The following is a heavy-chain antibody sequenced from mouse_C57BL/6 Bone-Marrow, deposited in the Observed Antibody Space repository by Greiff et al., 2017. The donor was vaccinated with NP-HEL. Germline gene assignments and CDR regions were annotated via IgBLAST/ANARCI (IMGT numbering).Heavy chain of an antibody. CDR2: IYPRSGNT. Sequence: QVQLKQSGAELARPGASVKLSCKASGYTFTSYGISWVKQRTGQGLEWIGEIYPRSGNTYYNEKFKGKATLTADKSSSTAYMELRSLTSEDSAVYFCARGELVLRPFAYWGQGTLVTVSA. CDR1: GYTFTSYG. D-gene: IGHD1-1*01. CDR3: ARGELVLRPFAY. V-gene: IGHV1-81*01. J-gene: IGHJ3*01.